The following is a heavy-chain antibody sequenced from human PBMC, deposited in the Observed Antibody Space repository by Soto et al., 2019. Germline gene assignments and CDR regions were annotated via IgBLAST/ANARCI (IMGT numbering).Heavy chain of an antibody. J-gene: IGHJ5*02. V-gene: IGHV1-46*03. CDR3: ARGRSVVVPAAIAGGWFDP. Sequence: ASVKVSCKASGYTFTSYYMHWVRQAPGQGLEWMGIINPSGGSTSYAQKFQGRVTMTRDTSTSTVYMELSSLRSEDTAVYYCARGRSVVVPAAIAGGWFDPWGQGTLVTVSS. D-gene: IGHD2-2*01. CDR1: GYTFTSYY. CDR2: INPSGGST.